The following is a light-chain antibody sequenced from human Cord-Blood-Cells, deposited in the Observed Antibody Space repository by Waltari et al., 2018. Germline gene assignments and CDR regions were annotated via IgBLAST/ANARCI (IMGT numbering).Light chain of an antibody. V-gene: IGLV2-23*02. J-gene: IGLJ3*02. Sequence: QSALTQPASVSGSPGPSITISCPGTSRAVGSYNLVSWYQQHPGKAPKLMIYEVSKRPSGVSNRFSGSKSGNTASLTISGLQAEDEADYYCCSYAGSSTWVFGGGTKLTVL. CDR3: CSYAGSSTWV. CDR2: EVS. CDR1: SRAVGSYNL.